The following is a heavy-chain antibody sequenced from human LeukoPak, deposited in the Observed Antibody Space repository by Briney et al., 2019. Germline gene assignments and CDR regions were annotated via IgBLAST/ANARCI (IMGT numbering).Heavy chain of an antibody. CDR3: AKSGYSGYIKRDYYYYGMDV. V-gene: IGHV3-7*01. D-gene: IGHD5-12*01. CDR1: GFTFSSYW. CDR2: IKQDGSEK. J-gene: IGHJ6*02. Sequence: GGSLRLSCAASGFTFSSYWMRWVHQAPGKGLEWVANIKQDGSEKYYVDSVKGRFTISRDNAKNSLYLQMNSLRAEDTAVYYCAKSGYSGYIKRDYYYYGMDVWGQGNTVTVSS.